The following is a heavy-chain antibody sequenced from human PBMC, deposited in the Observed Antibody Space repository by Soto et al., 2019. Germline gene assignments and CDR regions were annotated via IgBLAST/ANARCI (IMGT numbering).Heavy chain of an antibody. CDR1: GGSISRYC. CDR3: ARENAVSGDWFDP. D-gene: IGHD2-8*01. V-gene: IGHV4-59*01. Sequence: QVQLQESGPGLVMPTETLSLTCTVSGGSISRYCWSWIRQPPGKGLEWIGYIYYSGSTNYNPSLKSRVTISVDTSKNQFSLKLSSVTAADTAVYYCARENAVSGDWFDPWGQGTLVTVSS. J-gene: IGHJ5*02. CDR2: IYYSGST.